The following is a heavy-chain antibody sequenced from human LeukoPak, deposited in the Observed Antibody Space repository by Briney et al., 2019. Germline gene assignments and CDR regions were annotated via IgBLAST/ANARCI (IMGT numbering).Heavy chain of an antibody. CDR2: IYHSGST. D-gene: IGHD5-18*01. CDR3: ARKGYTYGYFFDY. Sequence: RSETLSLTCTVSGYSISSGYYWGWIRQPPGKGLEWIGSIYHSGSTYYNPSLKSRVTISVDTSKNQFSLKLSSVTAADTAVYYCARKGYTYGYFFDYWGQGTLVTVSS. V-gene: IGHV4-38-2*02. CDR1: GYSISSGYY. J-gene: IGHJ4*02.